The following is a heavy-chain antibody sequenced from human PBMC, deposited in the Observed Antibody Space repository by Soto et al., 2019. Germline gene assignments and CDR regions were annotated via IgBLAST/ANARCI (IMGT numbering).Heavy chain of an antibody. J-gene: IGHJ6*02. CDR2: INHSGST. V-gene: IGHV4-34*01. D-gene: IGHD1-26*01. CDR3: ARDGSYGDYSYYGMDV. Sequence: PSETLSLTCAVYGGSFSGYYWTWIRQPPGTGLEWIGEINHSGSTNYNPSLKSRVTISVDTSKNQFSLKLSSVTAADTAVYYCARDGSYGDYSYYGMDVWGQGTTVTVSS. CDR1: GGSFSGYY.